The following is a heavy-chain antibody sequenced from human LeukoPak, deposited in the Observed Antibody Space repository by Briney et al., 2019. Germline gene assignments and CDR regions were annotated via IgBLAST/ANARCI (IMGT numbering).Heavy chain of an antibody. Sequence: SETLSLTCAVYGGSFSGYYWSWIRQPPGKGLEWIGEINHSGSTNYNPSLKSRVTISVDTSKNHFSLMLTSLTAADTAVYYCVRRPVGYGDFRNYFDPWGQGTLVTVSS. V-gene: IGHV4-34*01. D-gene: IGHD4-17*01. CDR2: INHSGST. J-gene: IGHJ5*02. CDR1: GGSFSGYY. CDR3: VRRPVGYGDFRNYFDP.